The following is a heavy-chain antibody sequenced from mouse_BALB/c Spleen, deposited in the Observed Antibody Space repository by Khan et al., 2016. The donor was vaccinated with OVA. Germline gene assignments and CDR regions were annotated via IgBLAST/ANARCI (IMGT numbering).Heavy chain of an antibody. CDR2: IKYSGST. Sequence: EVQLQESGPGLVKPSQSLSLTCTVTGYSITSDYAWNWIRQFPGNKLEWMGYIKYSGSTSYNPSLKSRISITRDTSKNTFFLQLNSVTTEDTATYYCARSGTITTVVATDFDYWGQGTTLTVSS. D-gene: IGHD1-1*01. J-gene: IGHJ2*01. V-gene: IGHV3-2*02. CDR3: ARSGTITTVVATDFDY. CDR1: GYSITSDYA.